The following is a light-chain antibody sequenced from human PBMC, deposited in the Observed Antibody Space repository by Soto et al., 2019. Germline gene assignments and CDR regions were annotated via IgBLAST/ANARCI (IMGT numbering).Light chain of an antibody. J-gene: IGLJ1*01. Sequence: QSALTQPASVSGSPGQSIAISCTGTSSDIGGYKYVSWYQHHPGKAPKLMIFEVSNRPSGVSNRFSGSKSGNTASLTISGLQADDEADYYCSSYTTDSTYVFGTGTQLTVL. V-gene: IGLV2-14*01. CDR2: EVS. CDR3: SSYTTDSTYV. CDR1: SSDIGGYKY.